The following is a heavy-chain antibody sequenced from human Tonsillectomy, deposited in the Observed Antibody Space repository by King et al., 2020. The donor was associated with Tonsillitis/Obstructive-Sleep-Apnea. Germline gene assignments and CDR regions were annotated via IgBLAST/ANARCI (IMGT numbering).Heavy chain of an antibody. Sequence: VQLVESGGGLVQPGGSLRLSCAASGFTFSSYAMSWVRQAPGKGLEWVSAISGSGGSTYYADSVKGRFTISRDNSKNTLYLQMNSLRAEDTAVYYCAKDSSPAMSSTKEIDAFDIWGQGTMVTVSS. J-gene: IGHJ3*02. D-gene: IGHD2-15*01. CDR1: GFTFSSYA. V-gene: IGHV3-23*04. CDR3: AKDSSPAMSSTKEIDAFDI. CDR2: ISGSGGST.